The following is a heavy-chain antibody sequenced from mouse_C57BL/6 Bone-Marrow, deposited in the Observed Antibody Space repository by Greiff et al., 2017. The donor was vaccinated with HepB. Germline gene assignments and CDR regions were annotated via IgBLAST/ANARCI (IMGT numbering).Heavy chain of an antibody. CDR2: ISYDGSN. V-gene: IGHV3-6*01. Sequence: EVQLKESGPGLVKPSQSLSLTCSVTGYSITSGYYWNWIRQFPGNKLEWMGYISYDGSNNYNPSLKNRISITRDTSKNQFFLKLNSVTTEDTATYYCASLLLRYRGQGTLVTVSA. D-gene: IGHD1-1*01. CDR3: ASLLLRY. J-gene: IGHJ3*01. CDR1: GYSITSGYY.